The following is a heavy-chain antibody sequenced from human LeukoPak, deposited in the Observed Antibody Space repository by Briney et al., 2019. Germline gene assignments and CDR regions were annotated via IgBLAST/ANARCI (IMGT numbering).Heavy chain of an antibody. J-gene: IGHJ6*02. Sequence: GASVKVSCKASGYTFTSYYMRWVRQAPGQGLEWMGIINPSGGSTSYAQKFQGRVTMTRDTSTSTVYMELSSLRSEDTAVYYCARDQGCSSGWCAYCYYGMDVWGQGTTVTVSS. CDR2: INPSGGST. CDR3: ARDQGCSSGWCAYCYYGMDV. CDR1: GYTFTSYY. D-gene: IGHD6-19*01. V-gene: IGHV1-46*03.